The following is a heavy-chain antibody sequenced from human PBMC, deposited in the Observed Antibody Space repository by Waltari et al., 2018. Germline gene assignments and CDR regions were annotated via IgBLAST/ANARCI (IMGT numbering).Heavy chain of an antibody. CDR1: GFTFDDYG. CDR3: AKTKYSGTYYFDS. J-gene: IGHJ4*02. D-gene: IGHD1-26*01. CDR2: LNWNGATT. Sequence: EVQLVESGGGVVRHGGSLRLSCAASGFTFDDYGMSWVRQVPGKGLEWVAGLNWNGATTRYAESVRGRFTISRDNGKNSLYLHMNSLRAEDTALYHCAKTKYSGTYYFDSWGLGTLVTVSS. V-gene: IGHV3-20*01.